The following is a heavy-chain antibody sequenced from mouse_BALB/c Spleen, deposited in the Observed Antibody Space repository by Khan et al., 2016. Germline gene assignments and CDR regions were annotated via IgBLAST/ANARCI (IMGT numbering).Heavy chain of an antibody. D-gene: IGHD1-1*01. J-gene: IGHJ2*01. Sequence: EVKLLASGGGLVQPGGSLKLSCAASGFDFSRYWMSWVRQAPGKGLEWIGEINPDSSTINYTPSLKDKFIIPRDNAKNTLYLQMSKVRSEDTALYYCARLYYYGSSDYWGQGTTLTVSS. V-gene: IGHV4-1*02. CDR3: ARLYYYGSSDY. CDR2: INPDSSTI. CDR1: GFDFSRYW.